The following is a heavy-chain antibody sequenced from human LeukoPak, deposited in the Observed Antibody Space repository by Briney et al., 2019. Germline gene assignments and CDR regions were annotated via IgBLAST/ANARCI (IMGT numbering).Heavy chain of an antibody. V-gene: IGHV1-2*02. Sequence: GASVKVSCKASGYTFTGYYMHWVRQAPGHGLEWMGWINPNSGGTNYAQKFQGRVTMTRDTSISTAYMELSRLRSDDTVVYYCARVPRVAATFWFDPWGQGTLVTVSS. J-gene: IGHJ5*02. CDR1: GYTFTGYY. CDR2: INPNSGGT. D-gene: IGHD2-15*01. CDR3: ARVPRVAATFWFDP.